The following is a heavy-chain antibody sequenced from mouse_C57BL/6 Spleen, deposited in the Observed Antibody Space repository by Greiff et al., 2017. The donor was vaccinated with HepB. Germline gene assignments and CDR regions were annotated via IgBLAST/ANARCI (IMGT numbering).Heavy chain of an antibody. CDR2: IYIGNGYT. J-gene: IGHJ4*01. Sequence: EVMLVESGAELVRPGSSVKMSCKTSGYTFTSYGINWVKQRPGQGLEWIGYIYIGNGYTEYNEKFKGKATLTSDTSSSTAYMQLSSLTSEDSAIYFCATLRRYYAMDYWGQGTSVTVSS. V-gene: IGHV1-58*01. D-gene: IGHD2-12*01. CDR1: GYTFTSYG. CDR3: ATLRRYYAMDY.